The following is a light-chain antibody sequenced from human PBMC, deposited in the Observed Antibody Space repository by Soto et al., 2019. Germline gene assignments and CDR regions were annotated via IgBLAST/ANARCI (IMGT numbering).Light chain of an antibody. Sequence: PCERATLSCRASQSVNLNYLAWYQQKPGQAPRLLIYGASSRATGIPDRFSGSGSGTEFTLTVSRLEPEDFALYYCQQYGRSPFTFGAGTKVDIK. J-gene: IGKJ3*01. CDR1: QSVNLNY. CDR3: QQYGRSPFT. V-gene: IGKV3-20*01. CDR2: GAS.